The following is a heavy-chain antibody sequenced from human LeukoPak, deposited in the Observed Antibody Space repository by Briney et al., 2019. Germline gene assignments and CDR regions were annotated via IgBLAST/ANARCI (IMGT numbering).Heavy chain of an antibody. CDR3: ARLKIPSYYYGMDV. V-gene: IGHV4-34*01. CDR1: GGSFSGYY. CDR2: INHSGST. J-gene: IGHJ6*04. Sequence: SETLSLTCAVYGGSFSGYYWSWIRQPPGKGLEWIVEINHSGSTNYNPSLKSRVTISVDTSKNQFSLKLSSVTAADTAVYYCARLKIPSYYYGMDVWGKGTTVTVSS. D-gene: IGHD2-21*01.